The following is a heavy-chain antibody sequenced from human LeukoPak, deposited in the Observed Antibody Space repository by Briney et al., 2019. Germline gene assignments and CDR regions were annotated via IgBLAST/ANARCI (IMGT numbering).Heavy chain of an antibody. J-gene: IGHJ4*02. V-gene: IGHV3-23*01. CDR3: ARDATHMNGIWDHFDS. CDR1: GFSFRIHG. Sequence: GGSLRLSCVAWGFSFRIHGMTWVRQAPGKGLEWVSSIGGGNDIHYSDSVKGRFTGSRDDAKSTGYLQMNNLRVEDTAIYFCARDATHMNGIWDHFDSWGQGTLVTVSS. CDR2: IGGGNDI. D-gene: IGHD1-1*01.